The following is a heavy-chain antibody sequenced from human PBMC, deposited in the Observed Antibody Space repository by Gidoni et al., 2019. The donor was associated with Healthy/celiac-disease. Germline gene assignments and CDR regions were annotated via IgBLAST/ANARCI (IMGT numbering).Heavy chain of an antibody. D-gene: IGHD3-22*01. CDR1: GSSFTSYW. V-gene: IGHV5-51*01. CDR2: IYPGDSDT. J-gene: IGHJ4*02. Sequence: EVQLVQSGAEVKKPGESLKISCKGSGSSFTSYWIGWVRQMPGKGLEWMGIIYPGDSDTRYSPSFQGQGTISADKSISTAYLQWSSLKASDTAMYYCARPQTYDSSGWFFDYWGQGTLVTVSS. CDR3: ARPQTYDSSGWFFDY.